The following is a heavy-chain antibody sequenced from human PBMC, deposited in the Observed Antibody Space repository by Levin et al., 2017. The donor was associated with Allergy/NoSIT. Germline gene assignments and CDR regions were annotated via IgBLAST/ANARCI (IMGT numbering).Heavy chain of an antibody. V-gene: IGHV3-43*01. Sequence: AGESLKISCAASGFTFDDYTMHWVRQAPGKGLEWVSLISWDGGSTYYADSVKGRFTISRDNSKNSLYLQMNSLRTEDTALYYCAKDGSVDVHYYYYGMDVWGQGTTVTVSS. CDR1: GFTFDDYT. CDR3: AKDGSVDVHYYYYGMDV. D-gene: IGHD6-19*01. CDR2: ISWDGGST. J-gene: IGHJ6*02.